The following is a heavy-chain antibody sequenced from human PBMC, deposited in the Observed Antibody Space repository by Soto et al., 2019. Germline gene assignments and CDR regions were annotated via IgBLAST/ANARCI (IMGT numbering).Heavy chain of an antibody. V-gene: IGHV3-53*01. CDR2: IYSGGST. J-gene: IGHJ4*02. Sequence: GGSLRLSCAASGFTVSSNYMSWVRQAPGKGLEWVSVIYSGGSTYYADSVKGRFTISRDNSKNTLYLQMNSLRAEDTAVYYCARDFGSIAARPGDYWGQGTLVTVS. D-gene: IGHD6-6*01. CDR1: GFTVSSNY. CDR3: ARDFGSIAARPGDY.